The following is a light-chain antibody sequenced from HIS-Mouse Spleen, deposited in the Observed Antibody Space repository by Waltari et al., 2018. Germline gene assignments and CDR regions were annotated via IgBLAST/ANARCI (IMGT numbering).Light chain of an antibody. CDR2: DVS. V-gene: IGLV2-14*03. CDR3: SSYTSSYVV. J-gene: IGLJ2*01. Sequence: QSALTQPASVSGSPGQSITISCTGTSSHVGGYNYVSWYQQHPGKAPKLMIYDVSNRPSGVSNRFSGSKSGNTASLTISGLQAEDEADYYCSSYTSSYVVFGGGTKLTVL. CDR1: SSHVGGYNY.